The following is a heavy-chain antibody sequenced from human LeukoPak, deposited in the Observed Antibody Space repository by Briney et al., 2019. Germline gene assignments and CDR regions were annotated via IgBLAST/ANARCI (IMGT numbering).Heavy chain of an antibody. V-gene: IGHV4-31*03. D-gene: IGHD3-10*01. CDR2: IYYSGST. Sequence: SETLSLTCTVSGGSISSGGYYWSWIRQHPGKGLEWIGYIYYSGSTYYNPSLKSRVTISVDTSKNQFSLKLSSVTAADTAVYYCARENYYGSGYYMDDWGKGTTVTVSS. J-gene: IGHJ6*03. CDR3: ARENYYGSGYYMDD. CDR1: GGSISSGGYY.